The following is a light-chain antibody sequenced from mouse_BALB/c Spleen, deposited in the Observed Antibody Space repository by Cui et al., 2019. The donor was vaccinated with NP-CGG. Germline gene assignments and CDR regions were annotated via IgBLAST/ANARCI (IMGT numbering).Light chain of an antibody. V-gene: IGLV1*01. CDR2: GTN. J-gene: IGLJ1*01. Sequence: VDTQVSALTTSPGETVTLTCRSSTGAVTTTNYANWVQEKPNHLFTGLIGGTNNRTPGVPARFSGSLIGDKAALTITGAQTEDEAIYFCALWYSNHWVFGGGTKLTVL. CDR3: ALWYSNHWV. CDR1: TGAVTTTNY.